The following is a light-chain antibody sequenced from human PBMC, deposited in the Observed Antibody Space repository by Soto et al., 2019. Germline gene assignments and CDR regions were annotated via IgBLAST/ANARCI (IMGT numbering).Light chain of an antibody. Sequence: EIVMTQSPATLSVSPGERATLSCRASQSVTSNLAWYQQKPGQDPRLLIYGASTRATGIPARFSGSGSGTDFNLTISRLETEDFAVYYCQQYGSSTFTFGQGTRLEIK. V-gene: IGKV3-15*01. J-gene: IGKJ5*01. CDR2: GAS. CDR3: QQYGSSTFT. CDR1: QSVTSN.